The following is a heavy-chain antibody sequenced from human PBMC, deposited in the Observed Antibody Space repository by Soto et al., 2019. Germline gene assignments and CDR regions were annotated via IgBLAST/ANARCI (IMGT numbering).Heavy chain of an antibody. CDR3: ARVTLGDGYNWDYFDY. CDR1: GGSISSYY. Sequence: SETLSLTCTVSGGSISSYYWSWIRQPPGKGLEWIGYIYYSGSTNYNPSLKSRVTISVDTSKNQFSLKLSSVTAADTAVYYCARVTLGDGYNWDYFDYWGQGTLVTVSS. D-gene: IGHD5-12*01. V-gene: IGHV4-59*01. J-gene: IGHJ4*02. CDR2: IYYSGST.